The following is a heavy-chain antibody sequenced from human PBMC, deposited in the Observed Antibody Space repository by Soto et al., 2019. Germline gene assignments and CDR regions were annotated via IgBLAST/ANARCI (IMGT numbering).Heavy chain of an antibody. V-gene: IGHV4-34*01. J-gene: IGHJ4*02. CDR1: GGSFSGYY. CDR3: ARVIRGWGENWSGYSPRLYYFDY. Sequence: DTLSLTCAVYGGSFSGYYWRWIRHPPGKGLEWIGEINHSGSTNYNPSLKGRGTISVHTSKNQFSLKLSSVTAAVRAVNYCARVIRGWGENWSGYSPRLYYFDYWGQGTLVTVSS. D-gene: IGHD3-3*01. CDR2: INHSGST.